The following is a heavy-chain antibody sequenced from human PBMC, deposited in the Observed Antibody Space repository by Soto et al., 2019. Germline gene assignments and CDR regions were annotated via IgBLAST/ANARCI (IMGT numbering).Heavy chain of an antibody. CDR1: GLTFSDRY. Sequence: SLRLSCAASGLTFSDRYMDWVRQAPGKGLEWVGRIRKKTKSYTTEYAASVKGRFIISRDDSTNSLYLQMSSLKTEDTAVYYCTTVTTVDYYFDYWGQGTLVTVSS. V-gene: IGHV3-72*01. D-gene: IGHD4-17*01. CDR3: TTVTTVDYYFDY. J-gene: IGHJ4*02. CDR2: IRKKTKSYTT.